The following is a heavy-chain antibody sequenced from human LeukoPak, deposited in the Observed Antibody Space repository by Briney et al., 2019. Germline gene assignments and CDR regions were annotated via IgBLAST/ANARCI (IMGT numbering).Heavy chain of an antibody. CDR2: IKQDGSEK. CDR3: ARVGSSWKYYYYGMDV. J-gene: IGHJ6*02. D-gene: IGHD6-13*01. Sequence: GGSLRLSCAASGFTFSSYWMSWVRQAPGKGLEWVANIKQDGSEKYYVDSVKGRFTISRDNAKNSLYLQMNSLRAEDTAVYYCARVGSSWKYYYYGMDVWGRGTTVTVSS. CDR1: GFTFSSYW. V-gene: IGHV3-7*01.